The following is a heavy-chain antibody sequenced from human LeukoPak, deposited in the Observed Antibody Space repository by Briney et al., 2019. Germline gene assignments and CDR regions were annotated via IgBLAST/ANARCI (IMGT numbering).Heavy chain of an antibody. D-gene: IGHD3-22*01. J-gene: IGHJ4*02. CDR2: IKSKTDGGTT. CDR3: AKGRAGNYYYDSSDY. CDR1: GFTFSNAW. V-gene: IGHV3-15*01. Sequence: PGGSPRLSCAASGFTFSNAWMSWVRQAPGKGLEWVGRIKSKTDGGTTDYAAPVKGRFTISRDDSKNTLYLQMNSLRAEDTAVYYCAKGRAGNYYYDSSDYWGQGTLVTVSS.